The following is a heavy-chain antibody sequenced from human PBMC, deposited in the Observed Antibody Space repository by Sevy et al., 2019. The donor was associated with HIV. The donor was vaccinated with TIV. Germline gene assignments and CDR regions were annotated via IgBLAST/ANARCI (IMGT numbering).Heavy chain of an antibody. J-gene: IGHJ6*02. D-gene: IGHD2-15*01. CDR3: ATDVEIPSKGGVWYYGMDV. V-gene: IGHV3-15*01. CDR1: GFTFSQAW. Sequence: GESLKISCAASGFTFSQAWMSWVRQAPGKGLEWVGRIKSRKEGATTDFAVPVKGRFTISRDDSKNRLYLQMNRLKTEDTAVYYCATDVEIPSKGGVWYYGMDVWGQGTTVTVSS. CDR2: IKSRKEGATT.